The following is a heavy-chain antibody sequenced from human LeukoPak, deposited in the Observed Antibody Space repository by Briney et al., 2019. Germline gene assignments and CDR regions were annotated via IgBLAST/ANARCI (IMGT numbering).Heavy chain of an antibody. CDR2: INPNNGGT. J-gene: IGHJ4*02. Sequence: GASVKVSCKASGYTFTAYYMHRVRQAPGQGLEWMGWINPNNGGTNYAQKFQGRVTMSRDTSITTAYMELSSLRSDDTAVYYCVKMGGSSPHWGQGTLVTVSS. V-gene: IGHV1-2*02. CDR3: VKMGGSSPH. D-gene: IGHD2-2*01. CDR1: GYTFTAYY.